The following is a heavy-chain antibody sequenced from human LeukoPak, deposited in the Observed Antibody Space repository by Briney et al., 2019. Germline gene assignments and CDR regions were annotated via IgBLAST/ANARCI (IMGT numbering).Heavy chain of an antibody. CDR3: ARDSSSWSTYYYMDV. CDR1: GGSFSGYY. J-gene: IGHJ6*03. V-gene: IGHV4-34*01. CDR2: INHSGST. D-gene: IGHD6-13*01. Sequence: SETLSLTCAVYGGSFSGYYWSWIRQPPGKGLEWIGEINHSGSTNYNPSLKSRVTISVNTSKNQFSLKLSSVTAADTAVYYCARDSSSWSTYYYMDVWGKGTTVTVSS.